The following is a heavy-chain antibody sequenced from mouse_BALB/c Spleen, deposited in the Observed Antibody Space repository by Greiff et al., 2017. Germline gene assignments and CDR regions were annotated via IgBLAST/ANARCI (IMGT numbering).Heavy chain of an antibody. J-gene: IGHJ3*01. CDR1: GFSLTSYG. CDR2: IWSGGST. V-gene: IGHV2-2*02. CDR3: ARNGITTATWFAY. Sequence: QVQLKESGPGLVQPSQSLSITCTVSGFSLTSYGVHWVRQSPGKGLEWLGVIWSGGSTDYNAAFISRLSISKDNSKSQVFFKMNSLQANDTAIYYCARNGITTATWFAYWGQGTLVTVSA. D-gene: IGHD1-2*01.